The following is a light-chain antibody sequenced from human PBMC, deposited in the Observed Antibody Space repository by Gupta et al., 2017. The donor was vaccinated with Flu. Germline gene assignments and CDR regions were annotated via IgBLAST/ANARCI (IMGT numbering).Light chain of an antibody. V-gene: IGKV1-39*01. CDR1: ESISTS. Sequence: GDRVTITCRASESISTSVDWYHHKSGNAPKLLINDASSLLSGVPSRFSGSGSGTEFTLTISGLQAEDVATYYCQQSYRIPWTFGQGTKVEI. J-gene: IGKJ1*01. CDR2: DAS. CDR3: QQSYRIPWT.